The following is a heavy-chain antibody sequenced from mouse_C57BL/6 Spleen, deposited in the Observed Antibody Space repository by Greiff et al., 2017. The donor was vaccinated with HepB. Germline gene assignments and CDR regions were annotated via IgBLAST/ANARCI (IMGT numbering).Heavy chain of an antibody. CDR1: GYTFTDYY. CDR3: ARSLTYYSNYDSFAY. J-gene: IGHJ3*01. Sequence: EVQLQQSGPELVKPGASVKISCKASGYTFTDYYMNWVKQSHGKSLEWIGDINPNNGGTSYNQKFKGKATLTVDKSSSTAYMELRSLTSEDSAVYYCARSLTYYSNYDSFAYWGQGTLVTVSA. CDR2: INPNNGGT. D-gene: IGHD2-5*01. V-gene: IGHV1-26*01.